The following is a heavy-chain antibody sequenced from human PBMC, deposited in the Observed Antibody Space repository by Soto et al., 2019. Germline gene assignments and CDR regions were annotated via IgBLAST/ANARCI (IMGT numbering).Heavy chain of an antibody. Sequence: QVQLVESGGGVVQPGRSLRLSCAASGFTFSSYAMHWVRQAPGKGLEWVAVISYDGSNKYYADSVKGRFTISRDNSKNTLYLQMNSLRAEDTAVYYCARDLVTMVRGVIITRKGFDYWGQGTLVTVSS. V-gene: IGHV3-30-3*01. CDR1: GFTFSSYA. CDR2: ISYDGSNK. CDR3: ARDLVTMVRGVIITRKGFDY. J-gene: IGHJ4*02. D-gene: IGHD3-10*01.